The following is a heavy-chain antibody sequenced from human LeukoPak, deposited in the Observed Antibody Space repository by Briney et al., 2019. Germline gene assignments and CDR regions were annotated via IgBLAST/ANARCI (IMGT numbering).Heavy chain of an antibody. D-gene: IGHD2-2*01. Sequence: SGTLSLTCAVSGYSISSGYDWGWIRQPPGKGLEWIGGIYHSGSTYYNPSLKTRVTISVDTSKNQFSLKLSSVTAADTAVYYCARHDCSSTSCYLVTGTTFNYWGQGTLVTVSS. V-gene: IGHV4-38-2*01. CDR1: GYSISSGYD. CDR2: IYHSGST. CDR3: ARHDCSSTSCYLVTGTTFNY. J-gene: IGHJ4*02.